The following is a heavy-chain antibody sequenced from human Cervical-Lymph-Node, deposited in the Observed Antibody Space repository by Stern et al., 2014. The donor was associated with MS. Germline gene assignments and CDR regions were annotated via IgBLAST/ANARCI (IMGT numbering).Heavy chain of an antibody. CDR3: ARGIVTNRPASTLHNLFDP. Sequence: QVQLVESGAEVKKPGSSVNVSCKASGGKFSSSFAVRWVRQAPGQGLEWMGRIIPIIGLANYAQKFQTRLTITADKSTSTVYMELTSLTSEDTALYYCARGIVTNRPASTLHNLFDPWGQGTLVTVSS. J-gene: IGHJ5*02. D-gene: IGHD4-17*01. V-gene: IGHV1-69*09. CDR1: GGKFSSSFA. CDR2: IIPIIGLA.